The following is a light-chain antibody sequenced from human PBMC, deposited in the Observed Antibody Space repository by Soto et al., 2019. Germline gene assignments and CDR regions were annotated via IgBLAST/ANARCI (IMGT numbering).Light chain of an antibody. V-gene: IGLV2-14*03. Sequence: QSMLTQPASVSGSPGQSITISCTGTSSDIGSYNYVSWYQQHPGKAPKLMIYDVTNRPSGVSNRFSGSKSGNTASLTISGLQAEDEADYYCTSYTSSYTYVFGTGTKVTVL. J-gene: IGLJ1*01. CDR2: DVT. CDR1: SSDIGSYNY. CDR3: TSYTSSYTYV.